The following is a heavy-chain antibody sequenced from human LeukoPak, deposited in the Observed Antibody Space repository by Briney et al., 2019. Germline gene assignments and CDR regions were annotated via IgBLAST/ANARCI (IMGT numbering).Heavy chain of an antibody. D-gene: IGHD3-16*02. J-gene: IGHJ4*02. CDR2: VNGNGGST. CDR3: AKSLYGGCDY. V-gene: IGHV3-23*01. Sequence: GGCLRLSCAASGFSFSTYAMSWVRQAPGKGLEWVSGVNGNGGSTYYADSVKGRFTIFRDNSKNTVYLQMNSLRVEDTAVYYCAKSLYGGCDYWGQGTVVTVSS. CDR1: GFSFSTYA.